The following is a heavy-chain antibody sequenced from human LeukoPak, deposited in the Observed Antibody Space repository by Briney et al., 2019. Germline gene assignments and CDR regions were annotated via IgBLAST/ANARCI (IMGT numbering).Heavy chain of an antibody. CDR1: GFTFSSYW. V-gene: IGHV3-74*01. D-gene: IGHD5-18*01. CDR3: ARVRLADTAMVLAYYYYYMDV. J-gene: IGHJ6*03. CDR2: INSDGSST. Sequence: PGGSLRLSCAASGFTFSSYWMHWVRQAPGKGLVWVSRINSDGSSTSYADSVKGRFTISRDNAKNSLYLQMNSLRAEDTAVYYCARVRLADTAMVLAYYYYYMDVWGKGTTVTVSS.